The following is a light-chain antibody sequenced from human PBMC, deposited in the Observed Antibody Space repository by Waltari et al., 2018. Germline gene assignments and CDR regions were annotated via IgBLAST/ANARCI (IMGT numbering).Light chain of an antibody. Sequence: EIVLTQPPATLSLSPGERATLPCRASQSVSSYLAWYQQKPGQAPRLLIYDASNRATGIPARFSGSGSGTDFTLTISSLEPEDFAVYYCQQRSNWPPGLTFGGGTKVEIK. CDR1: QSVSSY. J-gene: IGKJ4*01. CDR2: DAS. V-gene: IGKV3-11*01. CDR3: QQRSNWPPGLT.